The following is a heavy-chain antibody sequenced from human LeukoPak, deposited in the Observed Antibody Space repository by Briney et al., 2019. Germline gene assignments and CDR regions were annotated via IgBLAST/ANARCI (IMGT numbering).Heavy chain of an antibody. CDR3: AKDRFQPSGSKESTVVTLPDY. Sequence: GGSLRLSCAASGFTFDDYAMHWVRQAPGKGLECVSGISWNSGAIGYADSVKGRFTVSRDNAKNSLYLQMNSLRAEDTALYYCAKDRFQPSGSKESTVVTLPDYWGQGTLVTVSS. V-gene: IGHV3-9*01. CDR1: GFTFDDYA. CDR2: ISWNSGAI. J-gene: IGHJ4*02. D-gene: IGHD4-23*01.